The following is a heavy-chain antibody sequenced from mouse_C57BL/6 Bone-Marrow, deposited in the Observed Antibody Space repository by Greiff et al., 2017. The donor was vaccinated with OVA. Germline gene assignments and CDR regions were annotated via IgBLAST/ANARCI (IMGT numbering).Heavy chain of an antibody. D-gene: IGHD1-1*01. CDR3: ARRITTVVGGDD. J-gene: IGHJ2*01. Sequence: EVQLQQSGPELVKPGASVKISCKASGYTFTDYYMNWVKQSHGKSLEWIGDINPNNGGTSYNQKFKGKATLTVDKSSSTAYMELRSLTSEDSAVYYCARRITTVVGGDDWGQGTTLTVSS. CDR1: GYTFTDYY. V-gene: IGHV1-26*01. CDR2: INPNNGGT.